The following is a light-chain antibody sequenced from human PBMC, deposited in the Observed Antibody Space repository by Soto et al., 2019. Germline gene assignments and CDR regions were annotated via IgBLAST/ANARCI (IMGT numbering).Light chain of an antibody. J-gene: IGLJ1*01. CDR2: DVS. V-gene: IGLV2-14*01. CDR1: SSDVGGYNY. CDR3: SSYTSSSTRGV. Sequence: SVLTKPSSVTRSPGQWITISYTGTSSDVGGYNYVSWYQQHPGKAPKLMIYDVSNRPSGVSNRFSGSKSGNTASLTISGLQAEDEADYYCSSYTSSSTRGVFGTGTKVTVL.